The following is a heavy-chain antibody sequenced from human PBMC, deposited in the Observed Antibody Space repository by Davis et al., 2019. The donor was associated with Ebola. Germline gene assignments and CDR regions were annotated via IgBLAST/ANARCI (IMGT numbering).Heavy chain of an antibody. CDR2: ISSSSSYI. D-gene: IGHD2-8*01. CDR3: ARYDDIVLMVYANYYYYGMDV. CDR1: GFTFINAW. J-gene: IGHJ6*02. V-gene: IGHV3-21*01. Sequence: GGSLRLSCAASGFTFINAWMNWVRQAPGKGLEWVSSISSSSSYIYYADSVKGRFTISRDNAKNSLYLQMNSLRAEDTAVYYCARYDDIVLMVYANYYYYGMDVWGQGTTVTVSS.